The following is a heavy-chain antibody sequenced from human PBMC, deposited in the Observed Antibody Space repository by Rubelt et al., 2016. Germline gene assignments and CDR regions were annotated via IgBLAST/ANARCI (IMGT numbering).Heavy chain of an antibody. CDR2: SGSGGFT. J-gene: IGHJ4*02. Sequence: GGGLVKPGGSLRLSCAASGITFSNYAMSWVRQAPGKGLEWVSVSGSGGFTSYADSVKGRFTISRDNSKNTLLLQMNSLRVDDTAVYYCAKDVSGGYTGRLDYWGQGTLVTVSS. CDR3: AKDVSGGYTGRLDY. CDR1: GITFSNYA. V-gene: IGHV3-23*01. D-gene: IGHD5-12*01.